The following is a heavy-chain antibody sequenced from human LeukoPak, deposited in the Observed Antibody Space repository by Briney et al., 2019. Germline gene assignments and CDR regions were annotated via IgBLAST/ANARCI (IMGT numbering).Heavy chain of an antibody. D-gene: IGHD3-22*01. CDR2: MNPNSGNT. J-gene: IGHJ3*02. CDR3: ATSILVVVDTHAFDI. Sequence: ASVKVSCKASGYTFTSYDINWVRQATGQGLEWMGWMNPNSGNTGYAQKFQGRVTMTEDTSTDTAYMELSSLRSEDTAVYYCATSILVVVDTHAFDIWGQGTMVTVSS. CDR1: GYTFTSYD. V-gene: IGHV1-8*01.